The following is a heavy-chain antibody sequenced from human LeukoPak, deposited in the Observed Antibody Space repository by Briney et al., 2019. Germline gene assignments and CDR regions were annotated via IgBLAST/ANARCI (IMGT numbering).Heavy chain of an antibody. CDR2: IKYDGSRT. CDR1: GMTFERHG. Sequence: GGSLRLSCVVSGMTFERHGMHWVRQPPGKGLEWLTFIKYDGSRTDYEDSVKGRFTVSRDNSKNTLYLEMNSLRAEDTAVYYCVKDTIFTVDSFDYWGQGTLVTVSS. CDR3: VKDTIFTVDSFDY. J-gene: IGHJ4*02. D-gene: IGHD3-3*01. V-gene: IGHV3-30*02.